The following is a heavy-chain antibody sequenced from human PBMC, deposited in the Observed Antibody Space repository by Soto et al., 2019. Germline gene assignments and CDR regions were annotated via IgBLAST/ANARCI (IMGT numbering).Heavy chain of an antibody. D-gene: IGHD2-2*01. CDR1: GGTFSTYG. CDR2: IIPIFDTT. J-gene: IGHJ6*02. CDR3: ARDEAEAAMSGMDV. V-gene: IGHV1-69*01. Sequence: QVQLVQSGAEVKKPGYSVKVSCKASGGTFSTYGINWVRQAPGQGLEWMGGIIPIFDTTNYAQKFQVKFTITADESTSTVYMELSSLRSEDKAVYYCARDEAEAAMSGMDVWGQGTTGTVSS.